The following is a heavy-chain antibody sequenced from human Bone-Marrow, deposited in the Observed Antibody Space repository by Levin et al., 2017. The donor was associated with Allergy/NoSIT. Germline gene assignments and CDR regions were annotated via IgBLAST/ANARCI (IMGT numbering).Heavy chain of an antibody. CDR3: AREAKPHYYDSSGYYARPGN. Sequence: SQTLSLTCTVSGGSISSGGYYWSWIRQHPGKGLEWIGYIYYSGSTYYNPSLKSRVTISVDTSKNQFSLKLSSVTAADTAVYYCAREAKPHYYDSSGYYARPGNWGQGTLVTVSS. V-gene: IGHV4-31*03. CDR1: GGSISSGGYY. J-gene: IGHJ4*02. CDR2: IYYSGST. D-gene: IGHD3-22*01.